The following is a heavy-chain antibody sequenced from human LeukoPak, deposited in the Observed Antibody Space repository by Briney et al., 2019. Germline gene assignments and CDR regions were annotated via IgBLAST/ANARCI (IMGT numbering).Heavy chain of an antibody. V-gene: IGHV3-23*01. CDR3: ARGHQYSTGWHYFDY. CDR1: GFTFSSYA. Sequence: GGSLRLSCAASGFTFSSYAMSWVRQAPGKGLEWVSAISGSGGSTYYADSVKGRFTISRDNSKNTLYFQMNSLRAEDTALYYCARGHQYSTGWHYFDYWGQGTQVTVSS. CDR2: ISGSGGST. D-gene: IGHD6-19*01. J-gene: IGHJ4*02.